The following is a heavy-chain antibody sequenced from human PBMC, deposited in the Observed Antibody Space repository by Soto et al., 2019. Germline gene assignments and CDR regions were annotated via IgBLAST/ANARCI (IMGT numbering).Heavy chain of an antibody. CDR2: ISAHNGNT. CDR1: GYAFTTYG. Sequence: QVHLVQSGAELKKPGASVKVSGQGSGYAFTTYGITWVRQAPGQGLEWMGWISAHNGNTNYAQKLQGRVTVTRDTSTSTAYMELRSLRYDDTAVYYCARGRYGDYWGQGALVTVSS. V-gene: IGHV1-18*01. CDR3: ARGRYGDY. D-gene: IGHD1-1*01. J-gene: IGHJ4*02.